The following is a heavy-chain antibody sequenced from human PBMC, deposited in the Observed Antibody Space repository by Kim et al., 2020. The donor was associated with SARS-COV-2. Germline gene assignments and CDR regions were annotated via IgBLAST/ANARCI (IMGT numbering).Heavy chain of an antibody. J-gene: IGHJ4*02. CDR1: GFTFSSYS. D-gene: IGHD5-12*01. Sequence: GGSLRLSCAASGFTFSSYSMNWVRQAPGKGLEWVSSISSSSSYIYYADSVKGRFTISRDNAKNSLYLQMNSLRAEDTAVYYCARSGYSGYDLPEGTGFDYWGQGTLVTVSS. CDR2: ISSSSSYI. CDR3: ARSGYSGYDLPEGTGFDY. V-gene: IGHV3-21*04.